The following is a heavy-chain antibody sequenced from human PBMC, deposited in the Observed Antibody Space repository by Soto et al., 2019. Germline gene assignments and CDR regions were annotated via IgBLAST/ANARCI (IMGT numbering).Heavy chain of an antibody. CDR3: ARSAMVRSLDL. D-gene: IGHD3-10*01. V-gene: IGHV3-48*03. CDR2: ISSSGDTI. CDR1: GFTFAYYE. Sequence: EVQLVESGGGLVQPGGSLRLSCAASGFTFAYYEMNWVRQAQGKGLEWVSCISSSGDTIHYADSVKGRFTISRENAKNSLYLQMNSLRVDDTAVYYCARSAMVRSLDLWGQGTMVTVSS. J-gene: IGHJ3*01.